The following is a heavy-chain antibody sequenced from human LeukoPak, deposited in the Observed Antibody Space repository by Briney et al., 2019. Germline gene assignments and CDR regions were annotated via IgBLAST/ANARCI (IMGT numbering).Heavy chain of an antibody. CDR3: ASNIVGATGGVDY. V-gene: IGHV1-69*13. CDR2: IIPIFGTA. J-gene: IGHJ4*02. CDR1: GYTFTSYA. Sequence: SVKVPCKASGYTFTSYAISWVRQAPGQGLEWMGGIIPIFGTANYAQKFQGRVTITADESTSTAYMELSSLRSEDTAVYYCASNIVGATGGVDYWGQGTLVTVSS. D-gene: IGHD1-26*01.